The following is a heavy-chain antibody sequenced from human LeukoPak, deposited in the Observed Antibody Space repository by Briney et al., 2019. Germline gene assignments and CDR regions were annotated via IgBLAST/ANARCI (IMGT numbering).Heavy chain of an antibody. Sequence: ASVKVSCKASGYTFTSYGISWVRQAPGQGLEWMGWINPNSGGTNYAQKFQGRVTMTRDTSISTAYMELSRLRSDDTAVYYCARDRAKWEPHAGYWGQGTLVTVSS. D-gene: IGHD1-26*01. CDR2: INPNSGGT. CDR1: GYTFTSYG. V-gene: IGHV1-2*02. CDR3: ARDRAKWEPHAGY. J-gene: IGHJ4*02.